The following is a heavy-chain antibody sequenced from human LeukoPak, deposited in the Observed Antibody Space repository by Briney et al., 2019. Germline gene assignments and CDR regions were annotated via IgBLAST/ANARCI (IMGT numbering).Heavy chain of an antibody. V-gene: IGHV5-51*01. Sequence: GESLKISCKGSGYSFTSYWIGWVRRMPGKGLEWMGIIYPGDSDTRYSPSFQGQVTISADKSISTAYLQWSSLKASDTAMYYCAKRTEHYYDSSGYLWYFDYWGQGTLVTVSS. CDR3: AKRTEHYYDSSGYLWYFDY. D-gene: IGHD3-22*01. CDR1: GYSFTSYW. J-gene: IGHJ4*02. CDR2: IYPGDSDT.